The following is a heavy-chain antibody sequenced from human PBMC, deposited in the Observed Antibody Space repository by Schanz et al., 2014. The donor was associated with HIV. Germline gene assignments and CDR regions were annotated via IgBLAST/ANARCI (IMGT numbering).Heavy chain of an antibody. CDR3: ARSPDWAGTDAFDI. D-gene: IGHD6-19*01. CDR2: IWYDGSNK. V-gene: IGHV3-33*08. J-gene: IGHJ3*02. CDR1: GFTFSSYA. Sequence: VQMLESGGGLVQPGGSLRLSCAASGFTFSSYAMSWVRQAPGKGLEWVAIIWYDGSNKYYADSVKGRFTISRDNSKNTLYLQMNSLRAEDTAIYYCARSPDWAGTDAFDIWGQGTMVTVSS.